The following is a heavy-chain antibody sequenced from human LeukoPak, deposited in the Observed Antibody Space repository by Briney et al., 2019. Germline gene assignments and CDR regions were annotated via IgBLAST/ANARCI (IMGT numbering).Heavy chain of an antibody. CDR1: GFTFSTYN. J-gene: IGHJ4*02. CDR3: ARDSDYGDYAGYFDY. Sequence: GGSLRLSCAASGFTFSTYNMNWVRQAPGKGLEWVAYISSSSNSIYYADSVKGRFTISRDNSKNTLYLQMNSLRAEDTAVYYCARDSDYGDYAGYFDYWGQGTLVTVSS. CDR2: ISSSSNSI. V-gene: IGHV3-48*01. D-gene: IGHD4-17*01.